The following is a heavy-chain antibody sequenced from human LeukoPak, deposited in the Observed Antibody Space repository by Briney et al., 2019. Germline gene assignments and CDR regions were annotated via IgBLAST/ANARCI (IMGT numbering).Heavy chain of an antibody. CDR3: AIHTNADISSFMDV. J-gene: IGHJ6*03. V-gene: IGHV4-4*09. CDR1: GDSFSAYY. D-gene: IGHD2-8*01. CDR2: IYSSGNT. Sequence: PSETLSLTCTVSGDSFSAYYWSWIRQPPGRGLEWIGYIYSSGNTNYNPSLKSRVTISVGTSKKQHSLKLTSVTAADTAVYYCAIHTNADISSFMDVWGKGTTVTVSS.